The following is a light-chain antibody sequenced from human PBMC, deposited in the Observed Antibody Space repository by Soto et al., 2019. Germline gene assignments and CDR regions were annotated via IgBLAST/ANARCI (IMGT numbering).Light chain of an antibody. J-gene: IGKJ2*01. CDR3: HQFYRTPYT. CDR1: QSVLYSPNNKNY. Sequence: DIVMTQSPDSLAVSLGERATINCKSSQSVLYSPNNKNYLTWYQQKPGQPPKLLIYWASTRESGVPERFSGSGSGTDFTLTISSLQAEDVAVYYCHQFYRTPYTFGQGTKLEIK. V-gene: IGKV4-1*01. CDR2: WAS.